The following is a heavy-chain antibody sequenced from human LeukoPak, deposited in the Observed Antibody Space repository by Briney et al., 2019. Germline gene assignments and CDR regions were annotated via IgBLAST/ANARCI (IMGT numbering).Heavy chain of an antibody. V-gene: IGHV3-23*01. Sequence: PGGSLRLSCAASGFTFSSYAMSWVRQAPGKGLEWVSAISGSGGSTYYADSVKGRFTISRDNSKNTLYLQVNSLRAEDTAVYYCAKLPPGYYDFWSGYYYYYYMDVWGKGTTVTVSS. D-gene: IGHD3-3*01. CDR1: GFTFSSYA. CDR3: AKLPPGYYDFWSGYYYYYYMDV. CDR2: ISGSGGST. J-gene: IGHJ6*03.